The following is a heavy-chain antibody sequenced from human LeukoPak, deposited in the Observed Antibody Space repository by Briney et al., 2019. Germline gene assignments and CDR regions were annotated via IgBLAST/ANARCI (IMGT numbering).Heavy chain of an antibody. V-gene: IGHV3-30*02. CDR3: AKDLGSDAFDI. CDR2: IRYEGSNK. CDR1: GFTISNYD. J-gene: IGHJ3*02. Sequence: GGSLRLSCAASGFTISNYDMHWVRQAPGKGLEWVAFIRYEGSNKYYADSVKGRFTVSRDNSKNTLYLQMNSLRAEDTAIYYCAKDLGSDAFDIWGQGTMVTVSS. D-gene: IGHD2-15*01.